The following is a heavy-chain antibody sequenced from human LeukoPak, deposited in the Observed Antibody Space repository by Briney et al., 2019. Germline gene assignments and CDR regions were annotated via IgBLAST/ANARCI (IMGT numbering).Heavy chain of an antibody. D-gene: IGHD3-3*01. J-gene: IGHJ4*02. V-gene: IGHV4-38-2*02. CDR2: IYHSGST. CDR1: GYSISSDYY. Sequence: SETLSLTCTVSGYSISSDYYWGWIRQPPGKGLEWIGSIYHSGSTYYTPSLKSRVTISVDTSKNQFSLKLSSVTAADTAVYYCARDGPVLRFLETEFDYWGQGTLVTVSS. CDR3: ARDGPVLRFLETEFDY.